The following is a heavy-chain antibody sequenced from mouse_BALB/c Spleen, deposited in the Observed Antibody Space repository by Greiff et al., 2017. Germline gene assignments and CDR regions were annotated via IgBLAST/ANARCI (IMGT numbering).Heavy chain of an antibody. V-gene: IGHV5-17*02. CDR3: ARGTTVVAPYWYFDV. Sequence: EVMLVESGGGLVQPGGSRKLSCAASGFTFSSFGMHWVRQAPEKGLEWVAYISSGSSTIYYADTVKGRFTISRDNPKNTLFLQMTSLRSEDTAMYYCARGTTVVAPYWYFDVWGAGTTVTVSS. CDR1: GFTFSSFG. D-gene: IGHD1-1*01. J-gene: IGHJ1*01. CDR2: ISSGSSTI.